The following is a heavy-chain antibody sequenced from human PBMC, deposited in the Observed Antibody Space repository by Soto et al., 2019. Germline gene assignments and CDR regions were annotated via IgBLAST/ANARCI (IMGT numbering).Heavy chain of an antibody. D-gene: IGHD2-15*01. Sequence: EVQLLESGGGLVQPGGSLRLSCAASGFTFSTYGMSWVRQAPGKGLEWVGVVSGCRDDTYYADSVKGRFTVSRDNSKNTLYLQMHSPRVENTAVYYCQSYCSGGSCFRTNAFAFWGQGTRVTVSS. V-gene: IGHV3-23*01. CDR2: VSGCRDDT. CDR1: GFTFSTYG. J-gene: IGHJ3*01. CDR3: QSYCSGGSCFRTNAFAF.